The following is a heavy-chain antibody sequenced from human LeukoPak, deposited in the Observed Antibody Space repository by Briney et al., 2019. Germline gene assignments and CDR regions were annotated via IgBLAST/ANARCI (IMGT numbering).Heavy chain of an antibody. D-gene: IGHD2/OR15-2a*01. V-gene: IGHV3-21*01. J-gene: IGHJ5*02. Sequence: PGGSLRLSCATSGFSFSSYTMNWVRQAPGKGLEWVSSISTSNSYIYYVDSVQGRFTVSRDNTKNSLYLQMNSLRAEDTAVYYCARDGGPQVLWPLDLWGQGTLVTVS. CDR3: ARDGGPQVLWPLDL. CDR1: GFSFSSYT. CDR2: ISTSNSYI.